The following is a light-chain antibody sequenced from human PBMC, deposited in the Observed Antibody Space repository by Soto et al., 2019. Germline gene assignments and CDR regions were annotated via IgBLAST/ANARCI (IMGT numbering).Light chain of an antibody. J-gene: IGLJ2*01. Sequence: QSVLTQPASVSGSPGQSVTISCTGTSSDIGAYKYVSWYQHHPGKSPRLMIYEVSNRPSGVSNRFSASKSGNTASLTISGLQAEDEADYYCCSYRSTSTLVFGGGTKLTVI. V-gene: IGLV2-14*01. CDR2: EVS. CDR3: CSYRSTSTLV. CDR1: SSDIGAYKY.